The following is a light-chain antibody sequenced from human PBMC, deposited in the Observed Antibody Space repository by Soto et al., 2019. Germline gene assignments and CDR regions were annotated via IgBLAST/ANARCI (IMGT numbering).Light chain of an antibody. CDR1: SSDVGSYNY. J-gene: IGLJ2*01. CDR3: SSYAGSNNLV. Sequence: QSAPTQPPSASGSPGQSVTISCTGTSSDVGSYNYVSWYQQYPGKAPKLMIYEISKRPSGVPDRFSGSKSGNTASLTVSGLQAEDEADYYCSSYAGSNNLVFGGGTKLTVL. V-gene: IGLV2-8*01. CDR2: EIS.